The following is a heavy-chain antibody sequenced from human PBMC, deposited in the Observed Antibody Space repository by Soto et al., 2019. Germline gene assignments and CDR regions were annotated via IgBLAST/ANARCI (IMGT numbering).Heavy chain of an antibody. D-gene: IGHD3-3*01. CDR1: GYTFSSDV. J-gene: IGHJ6*03. CDR2: MNPNSGNT. V-gene: IGHV1-8*01. CDR3: AITYYDFWSGSPYYYMDV. Sequence: CKAFGYTFSSDVISLLRKATGQGLEWMGWMNPNSGNTGYAQKFQGRVTMTRNTSISTAYMELSSLRSEDTAVYYCAITYYDFWSGSPYYYMDVWRKGTTVTVSS.